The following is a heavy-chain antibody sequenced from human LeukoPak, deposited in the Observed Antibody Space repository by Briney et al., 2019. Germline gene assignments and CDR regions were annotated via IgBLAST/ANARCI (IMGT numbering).Heavy chain of an antibody. CDR2: LNQDGSEK. CDR3: AREGSGTFDY. Sequence: GGSLRLSCAVSGSTFSTYWMSWVRQAPGKGLEWVANLNQDGSEKYYVDSVKGRFTISRDNAKNLVYLQMNSLRGEDTAVYYCAREGSGTFDYWGQGTLVTVSS. V-gene: IGHV3-7*01. D-gene: IGHD3-10*01. CDR1: GSTFSTYW. J-gene: IGHJ4*02.